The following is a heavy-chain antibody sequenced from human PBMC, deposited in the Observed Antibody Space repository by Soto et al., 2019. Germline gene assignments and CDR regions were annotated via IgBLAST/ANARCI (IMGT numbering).Heavy chain of an antibody. CDR3: ARGDPPDY. Sequence: QVQLQESGPGLVKPSETLSLTCTVSGGSVSSGSYYWSWIRQPPGKGLEWIGYIYYSGSTNYNPSLKSRVTISVDTSKNQFSLKLSSVTAADTDVYYCARGDPPDYWGQGTLVTVSS. CDR1: GGSVSSGSYY. CDR2: IYYSGST. J-gene: IGHJ4*02. V-gene: IGHV4-61*01.